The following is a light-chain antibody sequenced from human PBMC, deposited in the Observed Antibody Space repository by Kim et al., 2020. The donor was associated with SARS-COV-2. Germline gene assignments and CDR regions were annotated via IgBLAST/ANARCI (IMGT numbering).Light chain of an antibody. CDR1: QSLVYSDRNVY. CDR2: KVS. J-gene: IGKJ1*01. Sequence: QPASISCSSSQSLVYSDRNVYLIWFRHRPGQSPRRLLYKVSSRDSGVPDRFSGSGSGTDFTLKISRVEAEDVGIYYGMQGSHWPPTFGQGTKVDIK. V-gene: IGKV2-30*01. CDR3: MQGSHWPPT.